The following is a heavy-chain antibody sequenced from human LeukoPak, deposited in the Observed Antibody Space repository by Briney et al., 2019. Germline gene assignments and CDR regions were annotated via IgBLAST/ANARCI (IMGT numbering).Heavy chain of an antibody. V-gene: IGHV4-30-2*02. J-gene: IGHJ3*02. Sequence: PSQPLSLTCTVSGGSINSGDCYWSWIRQPPGKGLEWIGYIFHSGSTYYNPSLKSRVTISVDTSKNQFSLKLSSVTAADTAVYYCARTITIFGVPGAFDIWGQGTMVTVSS. D-gene: IGHD3-3*01. CDR2: IFHSGST. CDR3: ARTITIFGVPGAFDI. CDR1: GGSINSGDCY.